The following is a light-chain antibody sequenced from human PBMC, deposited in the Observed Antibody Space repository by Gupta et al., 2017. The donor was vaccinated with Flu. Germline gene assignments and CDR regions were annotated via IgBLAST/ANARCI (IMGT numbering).Light chain of an antibody. J-gene: IGKJ1*01. CDR1: QSLLHSNGKNY. CDR2: LGF. CDR3: MQARHTPWT. Sequence: IVMTQSPLSLTVTPVESASISCRSSQSLLHSNGKNYLNWYLQKPGQSPQLLISLGFNRASGVPDRFSGSGAGTDFTLKISRVEAEDVGVYYCMQARHTPWTFGQGTKVEIK. V-gene: IGKV2-28*01.